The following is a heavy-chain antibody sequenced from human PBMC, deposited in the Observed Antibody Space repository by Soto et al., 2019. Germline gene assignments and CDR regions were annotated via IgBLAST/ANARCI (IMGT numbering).Heavy chain of an antibody. CDR2: ISWNSGSI. CDR1: GFTFDDYA. Sequence: PGGSLRLSCAASGFTFDDYAMHWVRQAPGKGLEWVSGISWNSGSIGYADSVKGRFTISRDNAKNSLYLQMNSLRAEDTALYYCAKDMGPSMEYMATIIGISGIDYWGQGTLVTVSS. CDR3: AKDMGPSMEYMATIIGISGIDY. V-gene: IGHV3-9*01. D-gene: IGHD5-12*01. J-gene: IGHJ4*02.